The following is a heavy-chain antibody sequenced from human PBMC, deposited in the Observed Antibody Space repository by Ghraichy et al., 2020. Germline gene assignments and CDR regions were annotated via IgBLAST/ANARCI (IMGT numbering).Heavy chain of an antibody. V-gene: IGHV4-59*01. CDR3: ARVYNYGYGSFDL. Sequence: LSLTCSVSGGSIFTYYWTWIRQAPDMGLEWIGNIYYSGTTNYNPSLKSRVTISVDTSKNQFSLKLTSVTAADTAVYYCARVYNYGYGSFDLWGQGTLVTVSS. CDR1: GGSIFTYY. D-gene: IGHD3-16*01. CDR2: IYYSGTT. J-gene: IGHJ4*02.